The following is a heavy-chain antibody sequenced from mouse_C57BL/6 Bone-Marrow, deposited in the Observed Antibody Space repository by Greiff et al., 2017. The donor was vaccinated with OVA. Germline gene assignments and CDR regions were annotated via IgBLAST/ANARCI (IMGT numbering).Heavy chain of an antibody. Sequence: EVKLQQSGAELVRPGASVKLSCTASGFNIKDDYMHWVKQRPEQGLEWIGWIDPENGDTESASKFQGKATLTADTSSNTASLQRSSLTSEDTAVYCCTKVYDYGSSYESWYAYWGQGTLGTVAA. CDR3: TKVYDYGSSYESWYAY. J-gene: IGHJ3*01. V-gene: IGHV14-4*01. D-gene: IGHD1-1*01. CDR1: GFNIKDDY. CDR2: IDPENGDT.